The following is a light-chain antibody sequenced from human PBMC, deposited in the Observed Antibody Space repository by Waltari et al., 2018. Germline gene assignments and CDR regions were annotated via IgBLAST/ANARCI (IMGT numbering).Light chain of an antibody. CDR3: QQYYSTLLT. V-gene: IGKV4-1*01. J-gene: IGKJ4*01. Sequence: DIVMTQSPDSLAVSLGDRATINCKSSQSVLYSSKNKNYLAWYQQKPGQPPKRLIYWASTRESGVPDRFSGSGSGTDFTLTISSLQAEDVAVYYCQQYYSTLLTFGGGTKVEIK. CDR2: WAS. CDR1: QSVLYSSKNKNY.